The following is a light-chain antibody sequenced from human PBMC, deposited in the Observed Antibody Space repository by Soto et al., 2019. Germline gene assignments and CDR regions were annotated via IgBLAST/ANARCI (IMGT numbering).Light chain of an antibody. CDR3: QQYSSYST. CDR1: QSISNW. V-gene: IGKV1-5*01. J-gene: IGKJ1*01. CDR2: DAS. Sequence: DIQMTQSPSSLSASVGDRVTITCRASQSISNWLAWYQQKPGKAPKLLIYDASTLESGVPSRFSGGGFGTEFTLTISSLQPDDFATYYCQQYSSYSTFGQGTKVEMK.